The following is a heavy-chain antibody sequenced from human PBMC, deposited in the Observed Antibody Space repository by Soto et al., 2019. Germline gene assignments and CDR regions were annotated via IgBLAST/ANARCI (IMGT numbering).Heavy chain of an antibody. D-gene: IGHD3-22*01. CDR1: GFTFSSYS. J-gene: IGHJ4*02. CDR3: ARDLKALVITFDY. CDR2: ISSSSSYI. V-gene: IGHV3-21*01. Sequence: GGSLRLSCAASGFTFSSYSMNWVRQAPGKGLEWVSSISSSSSYIYYADSVKGRFTISRDNAKNSLYLQMNSLRAEDTAVYYCARDLKALVITFDYWGQGTLVTVSS.